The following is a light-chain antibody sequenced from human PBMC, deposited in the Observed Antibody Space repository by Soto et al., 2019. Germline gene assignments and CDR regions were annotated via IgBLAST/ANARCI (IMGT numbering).Light chain of an antibody. Sequence: QSVLTQPASVSGSPGQSITISCTGTSSDVGGYNYVSWYRQHPGKAPKLMIYDVSNRPSGVSNRFSGSKSGNTASLTISGLQAEDEADYYCSSYTGSSTPGVFGTGTKVTVL. J-gene: IGLJ1*01. CDR3: SSYTGSSTPGV. CDR2: DVS. CDR1: SSDVGGYNY. V-gene: IGLV2-14*01.